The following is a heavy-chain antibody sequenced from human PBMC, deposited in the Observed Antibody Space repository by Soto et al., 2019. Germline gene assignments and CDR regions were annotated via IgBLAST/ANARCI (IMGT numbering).Heavy chain of an antibody. CDR1: GFTADDYA. V-gene: IGHV3-9*02. J-gene: IGHJ4*02. CDR2: ISSNSDTI. Sequence: DVQLVESGGGLVQPGRSLRLSCVASGFTADDYAMHWVRQAPGKGLEWVSGISSNSDTIDYADSVKGRFTISRDNAKNSPFLQMNSLRPEATALYYCAKDMKWGGMTTIHYFDSWGQGTLVTVSS. CDR3: AKDMKWGGMTTIHYFDS. D-gene: IGHD4-17*01.